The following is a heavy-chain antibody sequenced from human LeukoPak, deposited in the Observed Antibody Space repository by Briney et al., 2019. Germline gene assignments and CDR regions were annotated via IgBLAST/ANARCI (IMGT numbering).Heavy chain of an antibody. V-gene: IGHV3-48*04. J-gene: IGHJ4*02. CDR2: ITSSSSSI. Sequence: GGSLRLSCAASGFTFSSYSLNWVRQAPGKGLEWVSYITSSSSSIYYADSVRGRFTISRDNAKNSLYLQMNSLRAEDTAMYYCARDYCSGGRCYSVDYWGQGTLVTVSS. D-gene: IGHD2-15*01. CDR3: ARDYCSGGRCYSVDY. CDR1: GFTFSSYS.